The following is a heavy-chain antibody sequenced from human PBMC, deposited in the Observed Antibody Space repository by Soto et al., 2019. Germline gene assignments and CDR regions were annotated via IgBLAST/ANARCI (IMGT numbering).Heavy chain of an antibody. Sequence: ASVKVSCKVSGYTLTELSMHWVRQAPGKGLEWMGGFDPEDGETIYAQKFQGRVTMTEDTSTDTAYMELSSLRSEDTAVYYCATDSHDYDSSGYAFDIWGQGTMVTVSS. J-gene: IGHJ3*02. D-gene: IGHD3-22*01. CDR1: GYTLTELS. CDR3: ATDSHDYDSSGYAFDI. CDR2: FDPEDGET. V-gene: IGHV1-24*01.